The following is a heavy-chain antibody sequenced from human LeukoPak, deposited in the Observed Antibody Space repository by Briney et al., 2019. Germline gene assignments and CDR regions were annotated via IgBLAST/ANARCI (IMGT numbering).Heavy chain of an antibody. CDR3: ARHGSLSSSGYFVHYYMDV. CDR1: GVSVSQSF. V-gene: IGHV4-59*08. Sequence: NPSETLSLTCSVSGVSVSQSFWSWIRQSPRMGLEWIGYISNSGRTNNNAPLDRRVCLSKNMAKNKASVGLKSVTATGTGVYFCARHGSLSSSGYFVHYYMDVWGKGTTVTVSS. D-gene: IGHD6-6*01. CDR2: ISNSGRT. J-gene: IGHJ6*03.